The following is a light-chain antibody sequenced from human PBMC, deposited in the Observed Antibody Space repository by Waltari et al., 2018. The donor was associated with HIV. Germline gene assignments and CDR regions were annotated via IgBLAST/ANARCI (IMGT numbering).Light chain of an antibody. CDR1: SPNIGRNY. CDR3: GTWDNSLGAVL. J-gene: IGLJ2*01. Sequence: QSVLTQPPSVSAAPGQTVTISCSGSSPNIGRNYVSWHQQFPGTAPKLLIYDNDQRPSGIPDRFSGSKSGTSTTLGISGLQTGDEADYYCGTWDNSLGAVLFGGGTKLTVL. CDR2: DND. V-gene: IGLV1-51*01.